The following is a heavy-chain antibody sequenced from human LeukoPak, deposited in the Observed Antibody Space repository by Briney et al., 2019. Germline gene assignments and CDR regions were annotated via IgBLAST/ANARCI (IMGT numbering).Heavy chain of an antibody. CDR1: GFTFSNFA. CDR2: IFYSGTT. J-gene: IGHJ2*01. V-gene: IGHV4-59*01. Sequence: GSLILSCAASGFTFSNFAMNWIRQPPGKGPEWIGDIFYSGTTNYNPSLKSRVTISVDTSRNHFSLKLRSVTAADTALYLCANRRLGSSGYPEYSEFWGRGTLVTVSS. CDR3: ANRRLGSSGYPEYSEF. D-gene: IGHD3-22*01.